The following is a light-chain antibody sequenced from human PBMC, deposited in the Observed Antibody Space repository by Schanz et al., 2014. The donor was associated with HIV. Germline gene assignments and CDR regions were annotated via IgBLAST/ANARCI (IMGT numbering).Light chain of an antibody. V-gene: IGLV2-14*02. CDR2: EVT. CDR3: QSFDRGVSGLL. J-gene: IGLJ2*01. Sequence: QSALTQPASVSGSPGQSITISCTGTSSDVGSYDLVSWYQQHPGKAPKLMISEVTKRPSGVPARFSGSKSGNTASLTVSGLQADDEGDYYCQSFDRGVSGLLFGGGTKLTVL. CDR1: SSDVGSYDL.